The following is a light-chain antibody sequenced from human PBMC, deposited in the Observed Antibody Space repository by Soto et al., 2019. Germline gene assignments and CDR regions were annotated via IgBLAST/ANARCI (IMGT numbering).Light chain of an antibody. CDR3: QQYRSSPRT. Sequence: EIVLTQSPGTLSLSPGERATLSCRASQSVSSYLAWYQQKPGQAPRLLIYGASSRATGIPDRFSGSGSETDFTLTISRLEPEDFAVYYCQQYRSSPRTFGQGTKVEIK. CDR1: QSVSSY. CDR2: GAS. J-gene: IGKJ1*01. V-gene: IGKV3-20*01.